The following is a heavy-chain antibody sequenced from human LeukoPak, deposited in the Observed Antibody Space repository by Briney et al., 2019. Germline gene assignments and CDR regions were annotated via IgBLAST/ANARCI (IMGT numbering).Heavy chain of an antibody. V-gene: IGHV1-69*02. Sequence: SVKVSCKASGGTFSSYTISWVRQAPGQGLEWMGGIIPILGIANYAQKFQGRVTITADKSTSTAYMELSSLRSEDTAVFYCARGHQPPYYGMDVWGQGTTVTVSS. CDR3: ARGHQPPYYGMDV. CDR2: IIPILGIA. CDR1: GGTFSSYT. J-gene: IGHJ6*02.